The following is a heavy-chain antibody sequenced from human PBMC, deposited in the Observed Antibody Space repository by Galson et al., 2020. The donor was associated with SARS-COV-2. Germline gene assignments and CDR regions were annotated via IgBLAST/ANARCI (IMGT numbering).Heavy chain of an antibody. J-gene: IGHJ6*02. CDR1: GYVFSGYY. D-gene: IGHD3-10*02. CDR2: INCNSGGA. CDR3: ARDQSSNCPGTDLKGDYYAMDV. Sequence: ASVPVSCKASGYVFSGYYVHWVRQAPGHGLAWMGWINCNSGGAHYAQKLQGRVTMTRDTSISTAYMELSRLRSDDAAVYFCARDQSSNCPGTDLKGDYYAMDVWGQGTTVTVSS. V-gene: IGHV1-2*02.